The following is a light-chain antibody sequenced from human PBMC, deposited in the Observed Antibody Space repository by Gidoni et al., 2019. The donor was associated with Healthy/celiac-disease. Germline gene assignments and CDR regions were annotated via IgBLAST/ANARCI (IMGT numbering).Light chain of an antibody. CDR1: QDIINY. V-gene: IGKV1-33*01. CDR2: DAS. J-gene: IGKJ2*01. Sequence: DIEMTHSPSSLSASVVDRVTITCQASQDIINYLNWYQQKPGKAPKLLIYDASNLETGVPSRFSGSGSGTDFTFTISSLQHEDIATYYCQQYDNLRYTFGQGTKLEIK. CDR3: QQYDNLRYT.